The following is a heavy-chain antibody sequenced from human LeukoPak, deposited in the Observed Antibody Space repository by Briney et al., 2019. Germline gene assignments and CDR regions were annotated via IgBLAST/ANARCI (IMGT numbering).Heavy chain of an antibody. J-gene: IGHJ4*02. D-gene: IGHD6-6*01. CDR1: GFTFSSYG. CDR2: IWYDGSNK. V-gene: IGHV3-33*01. CDR3: ARSYSSSRGTFDY. Sequence: GGSLRPSCAASGFTFSSYGMHWVRQAPGKGLEWVAVIWYDGSNKYYADSVKGRFTISRDNSKNSLYLQMNSLRAEDTAVYYCARSYSSSRGTFDYWGQGTLVTVSS.